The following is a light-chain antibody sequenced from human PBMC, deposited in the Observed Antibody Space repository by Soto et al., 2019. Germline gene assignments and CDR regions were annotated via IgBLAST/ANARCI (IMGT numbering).Light chain of an antibody. CDR2: DVS. CDR3: CSYAGSSSYV. V-gene: IGLV2-11*01. J-gene: IGLJ1*01. Sequence: QSALTQPRSVSGSPGQSVTISCTGTSSDVGGYNYVSWYQQHPGKAPKLMIYDVSKRLSGVPDRFSGSKSGNTASLTISGLQAEDEADYYCCSYAGSSSYVFGTGTKLTVL. CDR1: SSDVGGYNY.